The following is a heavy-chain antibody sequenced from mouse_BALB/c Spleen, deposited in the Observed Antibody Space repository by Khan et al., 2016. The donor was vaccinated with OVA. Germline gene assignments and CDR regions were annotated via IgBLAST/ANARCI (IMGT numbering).Heavy chain of an antibody. J-gene: IGHJ1*01. Sequence: EVKLEVSGGGLVQPGGSMKLSCVASGFTFSNYWMNWVRQSPEKGFEWVAEIRLKSNIYATHYAESVRGRFTISRDDSKRSVNQQMNNLGAEDTGIYYCARGWDWYFDVWGAGTTVTVSS. CDR1: GFTFSNYW. D-gene: IGHD3-3*01. V-gene: IGHV6-6*02. CDR2: IRLKSNIYAT. CDR3: ARGWDWYFDV.